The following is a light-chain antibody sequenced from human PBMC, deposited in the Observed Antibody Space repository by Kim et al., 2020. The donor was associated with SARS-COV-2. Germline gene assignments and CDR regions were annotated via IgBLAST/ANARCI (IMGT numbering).Light chain of an antibody. J-gene: IGKJ1*01. CDR3: QQYYNYPWT. V-gene: IGKV1-16*02. Sequence: ASVGDRVTITCRDSQSISNYLAWFQQKPGKAPQSLIYAASSLESGVPSKFSGSGSGTDFTLTISSLHPEDFATYYCQQYYNYPWTFGRGTKVDIK. CDR1: QSISNY. CDR2: AAS.